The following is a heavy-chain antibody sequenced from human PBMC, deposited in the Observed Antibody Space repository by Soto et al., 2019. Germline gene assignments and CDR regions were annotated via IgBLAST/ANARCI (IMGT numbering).Heavy chain of an antibody. Sequence: GGSLRLSCAASGFTFSSYWMHWVRQAPGKGLVWVSRINSDGSSTSYADSVKGRFTISRDNAKNTLYLQMNSLRAEDMAVYYCARGTVEYTFWFDPWGQGTLVTVSS. CDR2: INSDGSST. CDR3: ARGTVEYTFWFDP. CDR1: GFTFSSYW. V-gene: IGHV3-74*01. J-gene: IGHJ5*02. D-gene: IGHD6-6*01.